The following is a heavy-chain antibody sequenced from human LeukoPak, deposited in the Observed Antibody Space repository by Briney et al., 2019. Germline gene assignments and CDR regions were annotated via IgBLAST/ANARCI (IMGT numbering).Heavy chain of an antibody. CDR3: ARGPRLPSIAAD. CDR2: IYHSGST. J-gene: IGHJ4*02. CDR1: GYSISSGYY. V-gene: IGHV4-38-2*02. Sequence: SETLSLTCTVSGYSISSGYYWGWIRQPPGKGLEWIGSIYHSGSTYYNPSLKSRVTISVDTSKNQFSLKLSSVTAADTAAYYCARGPRLPSIAADWGQGTLVTVSS. D-gene: IGHD6-25*01.